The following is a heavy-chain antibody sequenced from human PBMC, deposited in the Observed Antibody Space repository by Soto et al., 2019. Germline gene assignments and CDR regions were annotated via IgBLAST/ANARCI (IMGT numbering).Heavy chain of an antibody. CDR3: ARATYYYGSGSSRFDY. D-gene: IGHD3-10*01. J-gene: IGHJ4*02. V-gene: IGHV1-46*03. CDR1: GFTFTTFY. CDR2: ITPGGGST. Sequence: QVHLVQSGAEVKKPGASVKISCKASGFTFTTFYMHWVRQAPGHGLEWMGMITPGGGSTSYAQKFQGRVTMTRDTSTTTVYMDLSSLRSEDTAVYYCARATYYYGSGSSRFDYWGQGTLVTVSS.